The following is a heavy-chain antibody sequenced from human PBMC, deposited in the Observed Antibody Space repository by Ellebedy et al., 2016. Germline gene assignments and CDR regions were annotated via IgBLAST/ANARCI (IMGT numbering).Heavy chain of an antibody. Sequence: GGSLRLSCAASGFTVSSNYMSWVRQAPGKGLEWASSISSTGTHIYYADSVKGRFTISRDNSKQSLYLQMNSLRTEDTAVYYCASRALAVAGTDPPRDYYYAMDVWGQGTAVSVSS. CDR1: GFTVSSNY. V-gene: IGHV3-21*01. CDR3: ASRALAVAGTDPPRDYYYAMDV. CDR2: ISSTGTHI. J-gene: IGHJ6*02. D-gene: IGHD6-19*01.